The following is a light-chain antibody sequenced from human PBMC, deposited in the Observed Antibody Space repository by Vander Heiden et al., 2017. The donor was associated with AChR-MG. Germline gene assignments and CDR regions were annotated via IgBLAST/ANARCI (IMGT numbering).Light chain of an antibody. V-gene: IGLV7-46*01. CDR1: TGAVSSGHS. Sequence: QAVVTQEPSLTVSPGGTVTLTCGSSTGAVSSGHSPYWFQQKPGQAPRILIYDIYNKLSWTPARFSGSRLGGKAALTLSGAQPEDEADYDCFLSYSDVRVFGGGTRLTVL. CDR2: DIY. J-gene: IGLJ3*02. CDR3: FLSYSDVRV.